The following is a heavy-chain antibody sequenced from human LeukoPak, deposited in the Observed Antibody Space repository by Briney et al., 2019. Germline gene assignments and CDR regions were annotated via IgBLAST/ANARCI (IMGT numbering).Heavy chain of an antibody. CDR3: ARGRPRGLYTSNWTEYLHY. V-gene: IGHV4-34*01. Sequence: PSETLSLTCAVYGGSLSGYYWSWIRQSPGKGLEWIGEISHSGSTHYDSSLKSRVTISVDTSTNQFSLKLSSVTAADTAIYYCARGRPRGLYTSNWTEYLHYWGQGTLVTVSS. D-gene: IGHD6-13*01. CDR1: GGSLSGYY. CDR2: ISHSGST. J-gene: IGHJ1*01.